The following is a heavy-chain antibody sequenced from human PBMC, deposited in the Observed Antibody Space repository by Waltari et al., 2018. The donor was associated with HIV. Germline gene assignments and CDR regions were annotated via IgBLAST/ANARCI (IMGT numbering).Heavy chain of an antibody. D-gene: IGHD1-26*01. V-gene: IGHV3-30*01. Sequence: QVQLVESGGGVVQPGRSLRLSCGASGFTFSSYAMHWVRPAPGKGLEWVAVISYDGSNKYYADSVKGRFTISRDNSKNTLYLQMNSLRAEDTAVYYCAKSRYSGSYPAFDIWGQGTMVTVSS. CDR2: ISYDGSNK. CDR1: GFTFSSYA. J-gene: IGHJ3*02. CDR3: AKSRYSGSYPAFDI.